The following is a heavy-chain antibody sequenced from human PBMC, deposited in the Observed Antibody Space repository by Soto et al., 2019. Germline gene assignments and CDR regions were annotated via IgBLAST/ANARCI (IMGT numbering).Heavy chain of an antibody. CDR2: ISYSGTT. Sequence: SETLSLTCTVSGASRTSGLYFWVWIRQPPGKGLEWIGSISYSGTTYFKSSLQSRVTMSVDTSKSHFSLNLTSVTAADTAVYYCASEYSSSSWFDTWGQGTLVT. J-gene: IGHJ5*02. D-gene: IGHD6-6*01. CDR1: GASRTSGLYF. CDR3: ASEYSSSSWFDT. V-gene: IGHV4-39*02.